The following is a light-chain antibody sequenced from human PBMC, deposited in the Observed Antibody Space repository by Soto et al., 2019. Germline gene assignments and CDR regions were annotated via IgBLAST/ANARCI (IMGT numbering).Light chain of an antibody. Sequence: DIQMTQSPSTLSASVGDRVTITCRASQSSSSWLAWYQQKPGKAPKLLIYDASSLETGVPAWFSGSRSGTEFTRTISCLQHDVFETYYCEQYNSYADHFGQGAKLES. V-gene: IGKV1-5*01. CDR1: QSSSSW. CDR3: EQYNSYADH. CDR2: DAS. J-gene: IGKJ2*01.